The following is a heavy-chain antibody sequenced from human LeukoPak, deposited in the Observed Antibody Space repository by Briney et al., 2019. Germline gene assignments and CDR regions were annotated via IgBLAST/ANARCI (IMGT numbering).Heavy chain of an antibody. CDR1: GFTFGDYA. Sequence: PGGSLRLSCTASGFTFGDYAMSWVRQAPGKGLEWVGFIRSKAYGGTTEYAASVKGRFTISGDDSKSIAYLQMNSLKTEDTAVYYCTRARYSSGWCLQFDYWGQGTLVTVSS. D-gene: IGHD6-19*01. CDR3: TRARYSSGWCLQFDY. J-gene: IGHJ4*02. V-gene: IGHV3-49*04. CDR2: IRSKAYGGTT.